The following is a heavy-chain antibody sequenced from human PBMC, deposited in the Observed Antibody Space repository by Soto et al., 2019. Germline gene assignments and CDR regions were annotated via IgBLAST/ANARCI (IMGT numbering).Heavy chain of an antibody. J-gene: IGHJ4*02. V-gene: IGHV3-23*01. CDR2: ISSSGGGT. CDR1: GFALTSDA. Sequence: EVQLLESGGGLVQPGASLRLSCAASGFALTSDAMSWVRQAPGKGLEWVSLISSSGGGTYYADSVNGRFTISRDSSRNMLYLQMNSLRPEDTATYYCAARSSGYPYWGQGTLVTVSS. CDR3: AARSSGYPY. D-gene: IGHD3-22*01.